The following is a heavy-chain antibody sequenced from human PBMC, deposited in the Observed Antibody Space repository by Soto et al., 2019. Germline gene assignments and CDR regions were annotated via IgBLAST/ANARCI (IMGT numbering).Heavy chain of an antibody. CDR1: GFTFGDYA. CDR2: IRSKAYGGTT. J-gene: IGHJ6*02. Sequence: GGSLRLSCTASGFTFGDYAVSWVRQAPGKGLEWVGFIRSKAYGGTTEYAASVKGRFTISRDDSESIAYLQMNSLKTEDTAVYYCTRDPLNNWNSYYYYGMDVWGQGTTVTVSS. CDR3: TRDPLNNWNSYYYYGMDV. V-gene: IGHV3-49*04. D-gene: IGHD1-20*01.